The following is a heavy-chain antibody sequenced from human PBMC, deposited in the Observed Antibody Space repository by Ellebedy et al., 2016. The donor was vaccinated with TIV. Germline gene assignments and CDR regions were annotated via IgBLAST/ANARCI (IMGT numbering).Heavy chain of an antibody. J-gene: IGHJ4*02. Sequence: GESLKISCVASGFTFNSYAMSWVRQAPGKGLYWVSVISGSGTITFYADSVNGRFTISRDNSKNTLYLQMNSLRAEDTAIYYCATHSCTSAYCPIDYWGPGTLVTVSS. D-gene: IGHD2-8*02. V-gene: IGHV3-23*01. CDR1: GFTFNSYA. CDR2: ISGSGTIT. CDR3: ATHSCTSAYCPIDY.